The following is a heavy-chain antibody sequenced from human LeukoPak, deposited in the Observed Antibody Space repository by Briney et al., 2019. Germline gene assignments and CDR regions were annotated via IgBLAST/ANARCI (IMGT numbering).Heavy chain of an antibody. V-gene: IGHV4-34*01. J-gene: IGHJ4*02. CDR3: ARLAVAGRRHGD. CDR1: GGSFSGYY. Sequence: SETLSLTCAVYGGSFSGYYWSWIRPPPGRGLEWIGEINHSGSTNYNPSLKSRVTISVDTSKNQFSLKLSSVTAADTAVYYCARLAVAGRRHGDWGQGTLVTVSS. D-gene: IGHD6-19*01. CDR2: INHSGST.